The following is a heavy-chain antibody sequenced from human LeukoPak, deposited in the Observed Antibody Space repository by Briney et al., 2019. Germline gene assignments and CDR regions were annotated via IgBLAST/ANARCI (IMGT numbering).Heavy chain of an antibody. V-gene: IGHV1-18*01. CDR1: GYTCTSYG. CDR3: ARSPRFHNQYYFDY. D-gene: IGHD1-14*01. J-gene: IGHJ4*02. CDR2: ISGYNGNT. Sequence: ASVKVSCKASGYTCTSYGISWVRQAPGQGLERMGWISGYNGNTNYAQKLQGRVTMTTDTSTSIAYIELRSLRSDDTAVYYCARSPRFHNQYYFDYWGQGPLVSVSS.